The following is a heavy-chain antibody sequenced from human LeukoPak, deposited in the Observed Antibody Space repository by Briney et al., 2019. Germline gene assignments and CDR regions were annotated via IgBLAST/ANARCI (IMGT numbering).Heavy chain of an antibody. CDR1: GFTFSSYA. CDR3: ANPAFGGVLVHFDY. Sequence: GGSLRLSCAASGFTFSSYAMSWVRQAPGKGLEWVSAISCGGCSTYYADSVKGRFTISRDNSKNTLYLQMNSLRAEDTAVYYCANPAFGGVLVHFDYWGQGTLVTVSS. V-gene: IGHV3-23*01. CDR2: ISCGGCST. J-gene: IGHJ4*02. D-gene: IGHD3-16*02.